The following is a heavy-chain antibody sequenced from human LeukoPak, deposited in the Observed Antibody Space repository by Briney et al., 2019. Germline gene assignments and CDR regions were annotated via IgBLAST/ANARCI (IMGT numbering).Heavy chain of an antibody. CDR2: ISYDGSNK. D-gene: IGHD4-17*01. CDR3: ARDDYGDYNWFDP. V-gene: IGHV3-30-3*01. CDR1: GFTFSSYA. J-gene: IGHJ5*02. Sequence: PGRSLRLSCAASGFTFSSYAMHWVRQAPGKGLEWVAVISYDGSNKYYADSVKGRFTISRDNSKNTLYLQMNSLRAEDTAVYYCARDDYGDYNWFDPWGQGTLVTVSS.